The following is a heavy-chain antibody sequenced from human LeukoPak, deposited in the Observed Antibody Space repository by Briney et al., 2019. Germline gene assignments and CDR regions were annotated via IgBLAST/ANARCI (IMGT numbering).Heavy chain of an antibody. V-gene: IGHV7-4-1*02. J-gene: IGHJ5*02. D-gene: IGHD6-13*01. CDR2: INTNTGNP. CDR1: GYTFTSYA. Sequence: ASVKVSYKASGYTFTSYAMNWVRQAPGQGLEWMGWINTNTGNPTYAQGFTGRFVFSLDTSVSTAYLQISSLKAEDTAVYYCARGGRFGSSWYGSWFDPWGQGTLVTVSS. CDR3: ARGGRFGSSWYGSWFDP.